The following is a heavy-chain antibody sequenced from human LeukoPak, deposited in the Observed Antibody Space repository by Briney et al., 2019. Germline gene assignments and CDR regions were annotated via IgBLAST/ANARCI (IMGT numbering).Heavy chain of an antibody. CDR3: AKRRAAGIAVTGDLDY. CDR2: ISGSGGST. V-gene: IGHV3-23*01. Sequence: PGGSLRLSCAASVFTFSSYAMSWVRQAPGKGLEWVSVISGSGGSTYYADSVKGRFTISRDNSKNTLYLQMNSLRAEDTAVYYCAKRRAAGIAVTGDLDYWGQGTLVTVSS. CDR1: VFTFSSYA. J-gene: IGHJ4*02. D-gene: IGHD6-19*01.